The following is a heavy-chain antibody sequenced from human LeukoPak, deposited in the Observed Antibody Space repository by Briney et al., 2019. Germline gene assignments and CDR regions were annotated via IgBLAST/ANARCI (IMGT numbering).Heavy chain of an antibody. Sequence: GASVKVSCKASGYTFTSYGISWVRQAPGQGLEWMGWINTNTGNPTYAQGFTGRFVFSLDTSVSTAYLQISSLKAEDTAVYYCARVGSSGWYYYYMDVWGKGTTVTVSS. CDR2: INTNTGNP. J-gene: IGHJ6*03. D-gene: IGHD6-19*01. CDR1: GYTFTSYG. CDR3: ARVGSSGWYYYYMDV. V-gene: IGHV7-4-1*02.